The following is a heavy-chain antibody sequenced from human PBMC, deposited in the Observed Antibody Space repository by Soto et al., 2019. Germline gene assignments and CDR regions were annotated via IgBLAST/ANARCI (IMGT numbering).Heavy chain of an antibody. CDR2: ISAYNGNT. CDR3: ARDSSTYYDILTGYYPRSLSGYYFDY. D-gene: IGHD3-9*01. V-gene: IGHV1-18*01. CDR1: GYTFTSYG. Sequence: GASVKVSCKASGYTFTSYGISWVRQAPGQGLEWMGWISAYNGNTNYAQKLQGRVTMTTDTSTSTAYMELRSLRSDDTAVYYCARDSSTYYDILTGYYPRSLSGYYFDYWGQGTLVTVSS. J-gene: IGHJ4*02.